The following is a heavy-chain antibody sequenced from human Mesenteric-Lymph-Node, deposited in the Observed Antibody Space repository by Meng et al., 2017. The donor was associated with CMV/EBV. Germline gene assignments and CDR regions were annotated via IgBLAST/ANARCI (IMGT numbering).Heavy chain of an antibody. V-gene: IGHV4-31*02. CDR3: ASAVAGNFDY. CDR1: GGSISSSGYY. J-gene: IGHJ4*02. Sequence: LTWNVSGGSISSSGYYWSWIRQHPGEGLEWIGNIYYSGSTYYNPSLKSRVTISVDTSKNQFSLKLSSVTAADTAVYYCASAVAGNFDYWGQGTLVTVSS. CDR2: IYYSGST. D-gene: IGHD6-19*01.